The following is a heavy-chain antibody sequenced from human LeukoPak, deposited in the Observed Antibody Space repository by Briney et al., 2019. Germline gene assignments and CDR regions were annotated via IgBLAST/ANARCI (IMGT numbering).Heavy chain of an antibody. J-gene: IGHJ4*02. CDR3: ARDKRAYYDSSGYYFFDY. V-gene: IGHV1-18*01. D-gene: IGHD3-22*01. Sequence: WVKVSCKASGYTFTSYGISWVRQAPGQGLEWMGWISAYNGNTCYAQKLQGRVTMTTDTSTSTAYMELRSLRSDDTAVYYCARDKRAYYDSSGYYFFDYWGQGTLVTVPS. CDR1: GYTFTSYG. CDR2: ISAYNGNT.